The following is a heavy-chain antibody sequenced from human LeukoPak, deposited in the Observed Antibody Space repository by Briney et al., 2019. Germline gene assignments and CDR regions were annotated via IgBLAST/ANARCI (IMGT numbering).Heavy chain of an antibody. D-gene: IGHD3-16*02. Sequence: GGSLRLSCAASGFTFSGYWMHWVRQAPGKGLVWVSRINSDGSSTSYADSVKGRFTISRDNAKNSLYLQMNSLRAEDTALYYCARGHEDMITFGGVIVMFDYWGQGTLVTVSS. CDR1: GFTFSGYW. V-gene: IGHV3-74*01. J-gene: IGHJ4*02. CDR2: INSDGSST. CDR3: ARGHEDMITFGGVIVMFDY.